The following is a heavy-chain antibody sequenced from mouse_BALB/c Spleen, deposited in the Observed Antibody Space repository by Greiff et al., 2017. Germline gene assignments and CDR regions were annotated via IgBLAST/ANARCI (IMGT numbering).Heavy chain of an antibody. V-gene: IGHV1-20*02. Sequence: VQLKESGPELVKPGASVKISCKASGYSFTGYFMNWVMQSHGKSLEWIGRINPYNGDTFYNQKFKGKATLTVDKSSSTAHMELRSLASEDSAVYYCARKGGSPYYAMDYWGQGTSVTVSS. CDR2: INPYNGDT. D-gene: IGHD1-1*02. J-gene: IGHJ4*01. CDR1: GYSFTGYF. CDR3: ARKGGSPYYAMDY.